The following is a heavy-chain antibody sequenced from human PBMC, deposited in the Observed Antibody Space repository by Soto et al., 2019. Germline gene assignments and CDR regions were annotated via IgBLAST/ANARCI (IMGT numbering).Heavy chain of an antibody. CDR1: GVSVDNYH. V-gene: IGHV4-59*02. CDR3: ARLSHIFPVETYFYHSMDI. Sequence: SETLSLTCTVSGVSVDNYHWIWIRRPPGKGLEWVGYIHSSGYTNYNPSLRSRLTLSVDTSKNQFSLKVSPVTAADTAVYYCARLSHIFPVETYFYHSMDIWGQGITVTVSS. D-gene: IGHD3-9*01. CDR2: IHSSGYT. J-gene: IGHJ6*02.